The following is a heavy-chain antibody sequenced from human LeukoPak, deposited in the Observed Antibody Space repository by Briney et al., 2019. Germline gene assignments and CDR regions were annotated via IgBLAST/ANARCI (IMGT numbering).Heavy chain of an antibody. CDR2: ISCDGSNK. V-gene: IGHV3-30*04. CDR3: PIKISLANFYKNHATPDP. D-gene: IGHD1-14*01. Sequence: GMTLRLSCAASGFTYSSYPIDWLPQAPGKGLEGVAVISCDGSNKHYADPVKGRFTSARDNSKKELYLQMNNLRVPDTAVYYCPIKISLANFYKNHATPDPGGQGTLDTVSS. CDR1: GFTYSSYP. J-gene: IGHJ5*02.